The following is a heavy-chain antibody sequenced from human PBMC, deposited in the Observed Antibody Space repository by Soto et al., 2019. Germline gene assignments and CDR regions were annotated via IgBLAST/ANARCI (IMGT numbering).Heavy chain of an antibody. V-gene: IGHV3-11*01. CDR1: GFTFSDYY. CDR3: ARALLRLGELSFKNAFDS. CDR2: ISSSGSTI. D-gene: IGHD3-16*02. Sequence: QVQLVESGGGLVKPGGSLRLSCAASGFTFSDYYMSWIRQAPGKGLEWVSYISSSGSTIYYADSVQGRVTISRDNAKNSLYLQMNSLRAEDTAVYYCARALLRLGELSFKNAFDSWGQGTMVTVSS. J-gene: IGHJ3*02.